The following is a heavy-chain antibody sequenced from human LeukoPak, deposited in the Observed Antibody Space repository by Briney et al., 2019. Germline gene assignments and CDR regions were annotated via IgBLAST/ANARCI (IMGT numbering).Heavy chain of an antibody. Sequence: GASVKVSCKASGYTFTSYGISWVRQAPGQGLEWMGWVSAYNGNTNYAQKFQGRVTMTTDTSTSTAYMELRSLRSDDTAVYYCAREGYCSGTTCDKSFDYWGQGTLVTVAS. CDR1: GYTFTSYG. CDR2: VSAYNGNT. V-gene: IGHV1-18*01. D-gene: IGHD2-2*01. CDR3: AREGYCSGTTCDKSFDY. J-gene: IGHJ4*02.